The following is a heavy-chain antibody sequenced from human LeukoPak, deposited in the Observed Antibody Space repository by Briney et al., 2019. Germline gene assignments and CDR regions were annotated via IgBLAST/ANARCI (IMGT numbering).Heavy chain of an antibody. V-gene: IGHV3-23*01. CDR2: ISGSGDST. CDR3: AKSSYYDSSGFYREYYFDY. CDR1: GFTFSSYA. D-gene: IGHD3-22*01. Sequence: GGSLRLSCAASGFTFSSYAMSWVRQAPGKGLEWVSAISGSGDSTYYADSVKGRFTISRDNSKNTLYLQMNSLRAGDTAVYYCAKSSYYDSSGFYREYYFDYWGQGTLVPVSS. J-gene: IGHJ4*02.